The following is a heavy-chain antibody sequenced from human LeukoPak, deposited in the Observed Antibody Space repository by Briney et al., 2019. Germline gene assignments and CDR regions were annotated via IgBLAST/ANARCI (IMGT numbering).Heavy chain of an antibody. CDR2: INHSGST. D-gene: IGHD3-9*01. CDR1: GGSISSSSYY. Sequence: KPSETLSLTCTVSGGSISSSSYYWSWIRQPPGKGLEWIGEINHSGSTNYNPSLKSRVTISVDTSKNQFSLKLSSVTAADTAVYYCARGQFPRYFDWIMGRGGYYFDYWRQGTLVTVSS. J-gene: IGHJ4*02. V-gene: IGHV4-39*07. CDR3: ARGQFPRYFDWIMGRGGYYFDY.